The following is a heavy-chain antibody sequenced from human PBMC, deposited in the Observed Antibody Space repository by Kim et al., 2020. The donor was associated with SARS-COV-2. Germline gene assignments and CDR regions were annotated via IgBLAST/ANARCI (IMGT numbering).Heavy chain of an antibody. V-gene: IGHV4-59*01. J-gene: IGHJ1*01. Sequence: SETLSLTGTVSGGSISSYYWSWIRKPPGKGLEWIGYIYYSGSTNYKPSLKSRVTISVDTSKKQFSLKLSSVTAADTAVYYCARGPNPGHFQHWGQGTLVTVSS. CDR1: GGSISSYY. CDR2: IYYSGST. CDR3: ARGPNPGHFQH.